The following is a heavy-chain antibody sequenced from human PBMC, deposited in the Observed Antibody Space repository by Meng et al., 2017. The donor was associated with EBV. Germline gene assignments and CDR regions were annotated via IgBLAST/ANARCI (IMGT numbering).Heavy chain of an antibody. CDR1: GASVSGGTYH. D-gene: IGHD3-10*01. CDR2: IYDGGTT. J-gene: IGHJ4*02. Sequence: QESRPGLVQPPEPLSLPCTVSGASVSGGTYHWSWIRQPPGKELEWIGYIYDGGTTIYNPSLKSRVTILVDASKNQFSLKLSSVTTADTAVYYCAKSRSSTPGVVDYWGQGTLVTVSS. CDR3: AKSRSSTPGVVDY. V-gene: IGHV4-61*01.